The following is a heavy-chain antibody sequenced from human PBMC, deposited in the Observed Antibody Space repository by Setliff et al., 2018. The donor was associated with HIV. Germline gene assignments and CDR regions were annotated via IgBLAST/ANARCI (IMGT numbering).Heavy chain of an antibody. CDR3: VKDDHGSYDRLFYFDY. J-gene: IGHJ4*02. V-gene: IGHV3-30*02. Sequence: GGSLRLSCAASGFTFSNYGMHWSRQAPDKGLEWVAFIRFDGGDKYYADSVKGRFTISRDNSKNALYLQMDSLRDEDTAVYFCVKDDHGSYDRLFYFDYWGQGTLVTVSS. CDR1: GFTFSNYG. D-gene: IGHD4-17*01. CDR2: IRFDGGDK.